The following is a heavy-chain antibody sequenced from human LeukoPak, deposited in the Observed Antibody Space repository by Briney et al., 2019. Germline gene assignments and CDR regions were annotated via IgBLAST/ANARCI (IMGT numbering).Heavy chain of an antibody. D-gene: IGHD5-12*01. Sequence: KPSETLSLTCTVSGGSISSGSYYWGWLRQPPGKGLEWIGNIYYTGSTYYNPSLKSRVTISVDTSKNQFSLKLNSVTAADTAVYYCAREVGYSGYDRNGYWGQGTLVSVSS. CDR2: IYYTGST. CDR1: GGSISSGSYY. CDR3: AREVGYSGYDRNGY. V-gene: IGHV4-39*01. J-gene: IGHJ4*02.